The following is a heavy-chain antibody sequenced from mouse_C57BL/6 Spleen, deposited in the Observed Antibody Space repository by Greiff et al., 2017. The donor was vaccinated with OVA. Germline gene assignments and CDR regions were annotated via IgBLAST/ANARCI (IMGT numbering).Heavy chain of an antibody. D-gene: IGHD1-1*01. CDR3: ARGDYYGSSYPSYYAMDY. Sequence: VQLQQSGPVLVKPGASVKMSCKASGYTFTDYYMNWVKQSHGKSLEWIGVINPYNGGTSYNQKFKGKATLTVDKSSSTAYMELNSLTSEDSAVYYCARGDYYGSSYPSYYAMDYWGQGTSVTVSS. CDR1: GYTFTDYY. V-gene: IGHV1-19*01. CDR2: INPYNGGT. J-gene: IGHJ4*01.